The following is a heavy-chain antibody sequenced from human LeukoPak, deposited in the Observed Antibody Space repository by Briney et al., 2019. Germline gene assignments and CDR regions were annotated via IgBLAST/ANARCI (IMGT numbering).Heavy chain of an antibody. CDR3: AKDFRSSWYRYFDY. J-gene: IGHJ4*02. CDR2: ISGSGGST. D-gene: IGHD6-13*01. CDR1: GFTFSSYA. Sequence: GGSLRLSCAASGFTFSSYAMSWVRQAPGKGLEWVSAISGSGGSTYYADSVKGRFTISRDNSKHTLYLQMNSLRAEATAVYYCAKDFRSSWYRYFDYWGQGALVTVSS. V-gene: IGHV3-23*01.